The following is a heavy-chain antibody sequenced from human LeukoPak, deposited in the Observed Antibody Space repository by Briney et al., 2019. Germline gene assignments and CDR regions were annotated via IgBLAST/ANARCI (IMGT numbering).Heavy chain of an antibody. CDR2: IYYSGNT. J-gene: IGHJ3*02. CDR1: GGSISDYY. V-gene: IGHV4-59*01. Sequence: SETLSLTCTASGGSISDYYCSWIRQPPGKGLEWIGYIYYSGNTNYNPSLMSRVTMSVDTSKNQFSLKLSSVTAADTAVYYCARHAGNYGGTFDIWGRGTMVTVSS. D-gene: IGHD3-16*01. CDR3: ARHAGNYGGTFDI.